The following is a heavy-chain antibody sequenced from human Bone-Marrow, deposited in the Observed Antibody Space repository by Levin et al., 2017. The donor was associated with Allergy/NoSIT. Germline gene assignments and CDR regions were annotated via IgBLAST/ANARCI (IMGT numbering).Heavy chain of an antibody. CDR2: ISWNGGSI. Sequence: GGSLRLSCAASGFIFDDYAMHWVRQAPGKGLEWVSSISWNGGSIDYADSVKGRFTISRDNAKNSLFLQMNSLRAEDTALYYCAKDMRRAYFWSATDYWGQGTLVTVSS. D-gene: IGHD3-3*01. J-gene: IGHJ4*02. V-gene: IGHV3-9*01. CDR3: AKDMRRAYFWSATDY. CDR1: GFIFDDYA.